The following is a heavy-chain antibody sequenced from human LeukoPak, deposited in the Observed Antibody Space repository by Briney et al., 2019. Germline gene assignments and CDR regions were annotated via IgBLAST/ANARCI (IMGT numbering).Heavy chain of an antibody. V-gene: IGHV4-34*01. CDR3: ARGVTYDSSDYYSPRLSSAIDY. CDR1: GGSFSGYY. J-gene: IGHJ4*02. Sequence: SETLSLTCAVYGGSFSGYYWSWLRQPPGKGLEWIGEMNHSGSTNYNQSLKRGVNISVDTYKNQLSLTLRYMNAADTAVYYCARGVTYDSSDYYSPRLSSAIDYWGQGTLVTVSS. CDR2: MNHSGST. D-gene: IGHD3-22*01.